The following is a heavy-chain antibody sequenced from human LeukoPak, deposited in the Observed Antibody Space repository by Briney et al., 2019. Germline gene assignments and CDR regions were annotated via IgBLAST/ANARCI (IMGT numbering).Heavy chain of an antibody. V-gene: IGHV1-2*02. Sequence: ASVKVSCKASGYTFTGYYMHWVRQAPGQGLEWMGWINPNSGGTNYAQKFQGRVTMTRDTSTSTAYMELSRLRSDDTAVYYCARGLVAATPNDYWGQGTLVTVSS. J-gene: IGHJ4*02. CDR1: GYTFTGYY. CDR2: INPNSGGT. D-gene: IGHD2-15*01. CDR3: ARGLVAATPNDY.